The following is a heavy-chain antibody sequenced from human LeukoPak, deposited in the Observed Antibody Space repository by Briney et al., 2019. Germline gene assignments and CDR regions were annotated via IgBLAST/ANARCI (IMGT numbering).Heavy chain of an antibody. Sequence: PGRSLRLSCAASGFTFSSHWMHWVRQVQGKGLVLVARINPGGSSITYADSVTGRFTICRDNAKNTLYLQMDSLRAEDTGVYYCARSNQADDYWGQGTRVTVSP. V-gene: IGHV3-74*01. CDR1: GFTFSSHW. J-gene: IGHJ4*02. CDR3: ARSNQADDY. CDR2: INPGGSSI. D-gene: IGHD1-14*01.